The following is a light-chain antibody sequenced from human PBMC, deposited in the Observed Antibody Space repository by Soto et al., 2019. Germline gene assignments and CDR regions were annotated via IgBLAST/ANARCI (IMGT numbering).Light chain of an antibody. Sequence: EIVLTQSPATLSLSPGEGATLSCRASQSVSSYLAWYQQKPGQAPRLLIYDASNRATGIPARFSGSGSGTEFTLIISSLEPEDFAVYYCQQRSNWPVPFGLGTKVEV. J-gene: IGKJ1*01. CDR1: QSVSSY. CDR2: DAS. V-gene: IGKV3-11*01. CDR3: QQRSNWPVP.